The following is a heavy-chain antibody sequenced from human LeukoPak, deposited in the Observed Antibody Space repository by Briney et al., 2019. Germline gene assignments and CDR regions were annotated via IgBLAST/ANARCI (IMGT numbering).Heavy chain of an antibody. CDR2: IWYDGSNK. Sequence: TGGSLRLSCAASGFTFSSYAMSWVRQAPGKGLEWVAVIWYDGSNKYYTDSVKGRFTISRDNSKNTLYLQMNSLRAEDTAVYYCAKGTYSSGWSIDYWGQGTLVTVSS. V-gene: IGHV3-33*06. CDR3: AKGTYSSGWSIDY. D-gene: IGHD6-19*01. J-gene: IGHJ4*02. CDR1: GFTFSSYA.